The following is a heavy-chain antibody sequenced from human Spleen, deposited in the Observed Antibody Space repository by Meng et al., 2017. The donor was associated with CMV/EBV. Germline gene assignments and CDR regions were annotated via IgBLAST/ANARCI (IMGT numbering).Heavy chain of an antibody. CDR3: AREADTRVDHDAFDI. V-gene: IGHV1-69*10. CDR1: GGTFSSYA. D-gene: IGHD5-12*01. CDR2: IIPILGIT. Sequence: SVKVSCKASGGTFSSYAISWVRQAPGQGLEWMGGIIPILGITNYAQKFQGRVTITADKSTGTAYMELSSLRSEDTAVYYCAREADTRVDHDAFDIWGQGTMVTVSS. J-gene: IGHJ3*02.